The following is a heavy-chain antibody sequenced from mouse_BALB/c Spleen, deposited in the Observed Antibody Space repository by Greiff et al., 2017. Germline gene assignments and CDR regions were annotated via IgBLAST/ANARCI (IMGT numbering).Heavy chain of an antibody. V-gene: IGHV3-6*02. D-gene: IGHD4-1*01. Sequence: EVQLQESGPGLVKPSQSLSLTCSVTGYSITSDYYWNWIRQFPGNKLEWMGYISYDGSNNYNPSLKNRISMTRDTSKNQLFLKLNSVTTEDTATYYCAKTGFYAMDYWGQGTSVTVSS. J-gene: IGHJ4*01. CDR2: ISYDGSN. CDR1: GYSITSDYY. CDR3: AKTGFYAMDY.